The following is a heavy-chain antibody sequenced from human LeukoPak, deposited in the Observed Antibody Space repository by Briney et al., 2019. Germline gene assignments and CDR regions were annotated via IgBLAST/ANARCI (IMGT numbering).Heavy chain of an antibody. CDR1: GGSFSGYY. D-gene: IGHD3-10*01. CDR3: ATTYYYGSGSYYSVDY. CDR2: INHSGST. Sequence: SETLSLTCAVYGGSFSGYYWSWIHQPPGKGLEWIGEINHSGSTNYNPSLKSRVTISVDTSKNQFSLKLSSVTAADTAVYYCATTYYYGSGSYYSVDYWGQGTLVTVSS. J-gene: IGHJ4*02. V-gene: IGHV4-34*01.